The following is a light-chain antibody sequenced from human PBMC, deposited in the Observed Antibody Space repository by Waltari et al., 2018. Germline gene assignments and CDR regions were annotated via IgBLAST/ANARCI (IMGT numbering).Light chain of an antibody. CDR2: AVS. CDR1: SSDVGIYNR. V-gene: IGLV2-23*02. Sequence: QSALTQPASVSGSPGPSIPISCTGTSSDVGIYNRVSWYQQHPGKAPKLMIYAVSKRPSGVSDRFSGSKSGDMASLTISGLQPEDEAEYFCSSYAGSSKGVFGGGTKVTVL. CDR3: SSYAGSSKGV. J-gene: IGLJ2*01.